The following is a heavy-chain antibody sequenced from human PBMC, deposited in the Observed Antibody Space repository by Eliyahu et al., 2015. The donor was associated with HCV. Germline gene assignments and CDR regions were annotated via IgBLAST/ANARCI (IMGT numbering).Heavy chain of an antibody. CDR3: VRGVDTAGRVTGDFDY. CDR1: GFTFNHYT. Sequence: DVQLVESGGGLVRPGGSLRLSCTASGFTFNHYTMNWVRQAPGGGLEWVSSISSRSDRSYYADSVKGRFSISRDNTKNSLFLQMNSLRAEDTAVYFCVRGVDTAGRVTGDFDYWGQGTLVSVSA. CDR2: ISSRSDRS. D-gene: IGHD5-18*01. J-gene: IGHJ4*02. V-gene: IGHV3-21*01.